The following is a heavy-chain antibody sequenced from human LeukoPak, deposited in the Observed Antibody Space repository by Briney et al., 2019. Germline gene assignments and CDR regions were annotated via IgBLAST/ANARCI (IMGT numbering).Heavy chain of an antibody. CDR2: IKQDGSEK. CDR3: ARVSSKTMVRAIITKKNYYYYYMAV. CDR1: EFTFRNYW. V-gene: IGHV3-7*01. D-gene: IGHD3-10*01. Sequence: GGSLRLSCAASEFTFRNYWMSWVRQAPGKGLEWVANIKQDGSEKYYVDSVKGRFTISRDNAKNSLYLQMNSLRAEDTAMYYCARVSSKTMVRAIITKKNYYYYYMAVWGKGTTVTISS. J-gene: IGHJ6*03.